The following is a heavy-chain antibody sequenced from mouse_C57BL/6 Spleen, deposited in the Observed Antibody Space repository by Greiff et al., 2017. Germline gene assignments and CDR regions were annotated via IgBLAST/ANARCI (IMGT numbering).Heavy chain of an antibody. D-gene: IGHD1-1*01. CDR3: ARGLLGAMDY. Sequence: EVQVVESGGGLVKPGGSLKLSCAASGFTFSDYGMHWVRQAPEKGLEWVAYISSGSSTIYSADTVKGRFTISRDNAKNTLVLQMTSLRSEDTAMYYCARGLLGAMDYWGQGTSVTVSS. CDR2: ISSGSSTI. J-gene: IGHJ4*01. CDR1: GFTFSDYG. V-gene: IGHV5-17*01.